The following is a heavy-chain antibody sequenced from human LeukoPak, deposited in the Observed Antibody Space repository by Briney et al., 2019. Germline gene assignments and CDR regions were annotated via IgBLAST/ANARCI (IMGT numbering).Heavy chain of an antibody. J-gene: IGHJ4*02. CDR1: GFTFTRYS. CDR2: ISTSSGYI. Sequence: PGGSLRLSGAGFGFTFTRYSMSWVRQAPGKGLEWVSSISTSSGYIYYVDSVMGRFTISRDNAKNSLYLQMNSLRPEDTAVYYCASSDYVWEKPFYFDYWGQGTLVTISS. CDR3: ASSDYVWEKPFYFDY. V-gene: IGHV3-21*01. D-gene: IGHD3-16*01.